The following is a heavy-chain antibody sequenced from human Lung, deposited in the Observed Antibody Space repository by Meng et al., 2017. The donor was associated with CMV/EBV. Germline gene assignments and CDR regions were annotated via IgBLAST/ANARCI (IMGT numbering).Heavy chain of an antibody. CDR1: GGSISSGDYY. CDR3: AKQGARSVETTMVPYGEFDY. D-gene: IGHD5-18*01. J-gene: IGHJ4*02. Sequence: LSCIVSGGSISSGDYYWGWIRQSPGKALEWIGSVYYTGRADYSPSLKNRVTISVDTSRNQFSLNLHSVTAADTALYYCAKQGARSVETTMVPYGEFDYWXQGALVTVSS. V-gene: IGHV4-39*01. CDR2: VYYTGRA.